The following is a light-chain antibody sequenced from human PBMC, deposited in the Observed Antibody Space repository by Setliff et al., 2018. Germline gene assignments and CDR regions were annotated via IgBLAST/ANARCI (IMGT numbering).Light chain of an antibody. CDR2: DVS. CDR3: SSYTSSSTWV. Sequence: QSALTQPPSASGSPGQSVTISCTGTSSDVGGYNYVSWYQQHPGKAPKLMIYDVSKRPSGVSNRFSGSKSGNTASLTISGLQAEDEADYYCSSYTSSSTWVFGTGTKGTVL. J-gene: IGLJ1*01. CDR1: SSDVGGYNY. V-gene: IGLV2-14*01.